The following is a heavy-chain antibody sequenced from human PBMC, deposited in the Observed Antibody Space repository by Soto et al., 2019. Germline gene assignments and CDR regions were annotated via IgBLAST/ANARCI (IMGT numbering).Heavy chain of an antibody. Sequence: SETLSLTCTVSGGSISSGDYYWSWIRQPPGKGLEWIGYIYHSGSTYYNPSLKSRVTISVDRSKNQFSLKLSSVTAADTAVYYCARGSPVTTDYWGQGTLVTVSS. CDR2: IYHSGST. CDR3: ARGSPVTTDY. CDR1: GGSISSGDYY. V-gene: IGHV4-30-2*01. J-gene: IGHJ4*02. D-gene: IGHD4-17*01.